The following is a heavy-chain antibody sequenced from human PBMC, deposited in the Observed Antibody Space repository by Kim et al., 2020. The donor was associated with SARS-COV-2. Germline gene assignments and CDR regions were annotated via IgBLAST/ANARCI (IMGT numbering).Heavy chain of an antibody. CDR3: TNLFYDILTGYYRDY. CDR2: IRSKANSYAT. Sequence: GGSLRLSCAASGFTFSGSTMHWVRQASGKGLEWVGRIRSKANSYATAYAASVKGRFTISRDDSKKMAYLQMNSLKAEDTAVYYCTNLFYDILTGYYRDY. D-gene: IGHD3-9*01. V-gene: IGHV3-73*01. CDR1: GFTFSGST. J-gene: IGHJ4*01.